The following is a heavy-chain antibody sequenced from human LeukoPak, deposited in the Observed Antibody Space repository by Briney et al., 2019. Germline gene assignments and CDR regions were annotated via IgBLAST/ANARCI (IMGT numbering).Heavy chain of an antibody. J-gene: IGHJ4*02. CDR3: AKDAYYDIAEY. CDR2: ITSSGDRT. D-gene: IGHD3-9*01. Sequence: GGALRLSCAASGFTFNNYAMSWVRQAPGRGLEWVSSITSSGDRTFYADSVRGRFTISRDNSRSTLYLQMDSLRAEDTAVYYCAKDAYYDIAEYWGQGTLVTVSS. V-gene: IGHV3-23*01. CDR1: GFTFNNYA.